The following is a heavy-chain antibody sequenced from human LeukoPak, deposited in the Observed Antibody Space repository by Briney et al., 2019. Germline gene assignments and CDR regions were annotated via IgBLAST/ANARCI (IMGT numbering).Heavy chain of an antibody. J-gene: IGHJ4*02. CDR1: GFIFSTFA. CDR3: ARTFLGATYHTHFDY. V-gene: IGHV3-30-3*01. CDR2: VSHDGNIK. Sequence: PGRSLRLSCAASGFIFSTFAMHWVRQAPGKGLEWVAVVSHDGNIKYYADSVKGRFTISRDNSKNTLYLQMNGLRAEDTAVYYCARTFLGATYHTHFDYWGQGTLVTVSS. D-gene: IGHD1-26*01.